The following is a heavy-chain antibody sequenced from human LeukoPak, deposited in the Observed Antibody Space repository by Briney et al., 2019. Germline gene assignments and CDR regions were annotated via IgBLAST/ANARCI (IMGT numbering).Heavy chain of an antibody. D-gene: IGHD4-11*01. Sequence: SETLSLTCTVSDDSITMYYWTWIRQPPGKGLEWIGYVDHTGSTKFNPSLNGRVSISRDTSNNFFSLRLRSVTAADTAVYFCARGRVSSSTWYSTYYYFFYLDFWGKGTTVTVSS. CDR2: VDHTGST. V-gene: IGHV4-59*01. J-gene: IGHJ6*03. CDR1: DDSITMYY. CDR3: ARGRVSSSTWYSTYYYFFYLDF.